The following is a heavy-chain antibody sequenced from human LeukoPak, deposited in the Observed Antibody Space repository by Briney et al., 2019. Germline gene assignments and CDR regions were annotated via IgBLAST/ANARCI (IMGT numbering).Heavy chain of an antibody. CDR2: IFPGDSDT. CDR3: ARRLSGYDLDY. J-gene: IGHJ4*02. D-gene: IGHD5-12*01. CDR1: GYTFTSYW. V-gene: IGHV5-51*01. Sequence: GESLKISCQGSGYTFTSYWLGWVRQILGKGLEWMGIIFPGDSDTRYSPIFQGQLTTSADKSISTAYLQRSSLKASDTAIYYCARRLSGYDLDYWGQGTLVTVSS.